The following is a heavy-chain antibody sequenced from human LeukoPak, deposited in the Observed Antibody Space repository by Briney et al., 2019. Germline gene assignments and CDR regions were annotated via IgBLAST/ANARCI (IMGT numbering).Heavy chain of an antibody. Sequence: PGGSLRLSCAASGFTVSSNYMSWVRPAPGKGLEWVSVICSGGSTYYADSVKGRFTISRDNSKNTLYLQMNSLRAEDTAVYYCARVEEGHFDYWGQGTLVTVSS. V-gene: IGHV3-53*01. CDR1: GFTVSSNY. CDR3: ARVEEGHFDY. CDR2: ICSGGST. J-gene: IGHJ4*02.